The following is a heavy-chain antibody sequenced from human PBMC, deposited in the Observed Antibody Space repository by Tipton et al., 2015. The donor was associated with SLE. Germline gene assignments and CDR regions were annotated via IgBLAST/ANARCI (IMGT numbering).Heavy chain of an antibody. D-gene: IGHD1-26*01. CDR2: MYHSGST. J-gene: IGHJ4*02. CDR1: GYSISSGYY. Sequence: TLSLTCAVSGYSISSGYYWGWIRQPPGKGLEWIGSMYHSGSTYYNPSLKSRTTTSVDTSKNQFSLRLSSVTAADTAVYYCANQIRILGATIDYWGQGILVTVSS. CDR3: ANQIRILGATIDY. V-gene: IGHV4-38-2*01.